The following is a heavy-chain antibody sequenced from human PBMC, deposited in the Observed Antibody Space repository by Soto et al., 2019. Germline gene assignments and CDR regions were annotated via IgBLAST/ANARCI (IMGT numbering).Heavy chain of an antibody. CDR3: ARENSGQYQPQKVAFDY. CDR2: INPSGGST. CDR1: GYTFTSYY. J-gene: IGHJ4*02. Sequence: GASVKVSCKASGYTFTSYYMHWVRQAPGQGLEWMGIINPSGGSTSYAQKFQGRVTMTRDTSTSTVYMELSSLRSEDTAVYYCARENSGQYQPQKVAFDYWGQGTLVTVSS. D-gene: IGHD2-2*01. V-gene: IGHV1-46*03.